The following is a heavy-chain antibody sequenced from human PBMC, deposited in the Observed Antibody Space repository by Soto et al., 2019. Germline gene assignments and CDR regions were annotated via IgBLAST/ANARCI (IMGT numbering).Heavy chain of an antibody. Sequence: SETLSLTCTVSGGSISSGGYYWSWIRQHPGKGLEWIGYIYYSGSTYYNPSLKSRVTISVDTSKDQFSLKLSSVTAADTAVYYCAGWGNLGYCSSTSCYMDDYWGQGTLVPVSS. D-gene: IGHD2-2*03. CDR1: GGSISSGGYY. CDR2: IYYSGST. J-gene: IGHJ4*02. V-gene: IGHV4-31*03. CDR3: AGWGNLGYCSSTSCYMDDY.